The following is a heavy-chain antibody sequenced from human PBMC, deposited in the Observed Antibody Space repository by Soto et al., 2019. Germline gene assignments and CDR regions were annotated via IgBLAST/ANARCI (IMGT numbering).Heavy chain of an antibody. CDR2: IMPVFGTA. V-gene: IGHV1-69*12. D-gene: IGHD1-26*01. Sequence: QVQLVQSGAEVKKPGSSVKVSCKASGGSLTNYGVSWVRQAPGQGLEWMGGIMPVFGTANNAQKFQGRVTIAADESKSTVFMAVRSLRSEDTAVYYCARGDATKLGLPNYYGMDVWGQGTTVTVSS. CDR3: ARGDATKLGLPNYYGMDV. J-gene: IGHJ6*02. CDR1: GGSLTNYG.